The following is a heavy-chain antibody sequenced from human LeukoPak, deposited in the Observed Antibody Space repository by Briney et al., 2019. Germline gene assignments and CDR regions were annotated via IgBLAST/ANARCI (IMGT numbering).Heavy chain of an antibody. Sequence: SETLSLTCAVYGGSFSGYYWSWIRQPPGKGLEWIGEINHSGSTNYNPSLKSRVTISVDTSKNQFSLKLSSVTAADTAVYYCARGFPRKYGMGVWGQGTTVTVSS. CDR2: INHSGST. CDR1: GGSFSGYY. CDR3: ARGFPRKYGMGV. J-gene: IGHJ6*02. V-gene: IGHV4-34*01.